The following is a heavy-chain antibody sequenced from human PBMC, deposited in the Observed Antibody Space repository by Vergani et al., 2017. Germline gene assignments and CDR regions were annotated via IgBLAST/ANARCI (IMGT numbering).Heavy chain of an antibody. CDR3: ATQPHYYDSSGYPIGYFDY. J-gene: IGHJ4*02. CDR2: IDPSDSYT. V-gene: IGHV5-10-1*03. D-gene: IGHD3-22*01. Sequence: EVQLVQSGAEVKKPGESLRISCKGSGYSFTSYWISWVRQMPAKGLEWMGRIDPSDSYTNYSPSFQGHVTISADKSISTAYLQWSSLKASDTAMYYCATQPHYYDSSGYPIGYFDYWGQGTLVTVSS. CDR1: GYSFTSYW.